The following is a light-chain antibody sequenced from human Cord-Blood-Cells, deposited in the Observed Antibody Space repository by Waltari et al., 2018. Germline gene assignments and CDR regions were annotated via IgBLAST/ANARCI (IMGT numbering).Light chain of an antibody. Sequence: SYELTQPPSVSVSPGQTASITCSGDKLGDKYACWYQQKPGQSPVLVIYQDSKRPSGSPERFSGSNSGNTATLTISGTQAMDEADYYCQAWDSSTKWVFGGGTKLTVL. V-gene: IGLV3-1*01. CDR3: QAWDSSTKWV. CDR1: KLGDKY. CDR2: QDS. J-gene: IGLJ3*02.